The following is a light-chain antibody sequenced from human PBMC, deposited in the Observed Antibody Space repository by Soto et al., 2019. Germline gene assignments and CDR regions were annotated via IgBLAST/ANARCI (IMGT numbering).Light chain of an antibody. CDR1: QGINIF. CDR3: QQRNSYPRT. CDR2: AAS. V-gene: IGKV1-9*01. Sequence: IQLTQYPSFLSASVGDRVTSTCRASQGINIFLAWFQQKPGKAPNLLISAASTLQSGVPSRFSGSGSETEFTLTITSPQPEDSATYYCQQRNSYPRTLGQGTKVDIQ. J-gene: IGKJ2*01.